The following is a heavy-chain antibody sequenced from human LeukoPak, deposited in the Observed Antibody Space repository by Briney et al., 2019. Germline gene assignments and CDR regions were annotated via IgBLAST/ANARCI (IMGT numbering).Heavy chain of an antibody. D-gene: IGHD3-10*01. CDR3: AKGINAWVRGVYDY. J-gene: IGHJ4*02. V-gene: IGHV3-23*01. Sequence: GGSLRLSCAASGFTFSNAWMSWVRQAPGKGLEWVSAISGSGGSTYYADSVKGRFTISRDNSKNTLYLQMNSLRAEDTAVYYCAKGINAWVRGVYDYWGQGTLVTVSS. CDR2: ISGSGGST. CDR1: GFTFSNAW.